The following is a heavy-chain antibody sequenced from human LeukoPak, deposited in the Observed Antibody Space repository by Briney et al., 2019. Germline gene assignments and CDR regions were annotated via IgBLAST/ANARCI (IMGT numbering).Heavy chain of an antibody. D-gene: IGHD3-22*01. CDR2: INAGSGYT. V-gene: IGHV1-3*01. J-gene: IGHJ3*02. CDR3: ATDPRITYYYDSSGYAI. Sequence: VASVKVSCKASGYIFTNFAIHWVRQAPGQRLEWMGWINAGSGYTESSQKFQGRVTITRDTSASTAYMELSSLRSEDTAVYYCATDPRITYYYDSSGYAIWGQGTMVTVSS. CDR1: GYIFTNFA.